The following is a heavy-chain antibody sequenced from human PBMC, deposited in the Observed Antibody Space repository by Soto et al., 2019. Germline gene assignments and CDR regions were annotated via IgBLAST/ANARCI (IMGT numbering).Heavy chain of an antibody. J-gene: IGHJ3*02. Sequence: QVQLVQSGAEVKKPGASVKVSCKASGYTFINYYMYWVRQAPGQGLEWMGIINPNGGSTTYAQKFQGRVTLTRDTSTNTFNMELSRLRSEDTAVYYCAREKWLVRRNDPFDIWGQGTMVTVSS. D-gene: IGHD6-19*01. CDR3: AREKWLVRRNDPFDI. V-gene: IGHV1-46*01. CDR2: INPNGGST. CDR1: GYTFINYY.